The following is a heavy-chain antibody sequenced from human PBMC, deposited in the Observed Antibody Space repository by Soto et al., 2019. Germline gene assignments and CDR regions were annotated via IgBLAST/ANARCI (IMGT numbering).Heavy chain of an antibody. Sequence: ASVKVSCKASGGTFSSYAISWVRQAPGQGLEWMGGIIPIFGTANYAQKFQGRVTITADESTSTAYMELSSLRSEDTAVYYCARPGVSQPYNWNGLIRSDAFYIWGQGTMVTVSS. V-gene: IGHV1-69*13. D-gene: IGHD1-20*01. CDR2: IIPIFGTA. J-gene: IGHJ3*02. CDR1: GGTFSSYA. CDR3: ARPGVSQPYNWNGLIRSDAFYI.